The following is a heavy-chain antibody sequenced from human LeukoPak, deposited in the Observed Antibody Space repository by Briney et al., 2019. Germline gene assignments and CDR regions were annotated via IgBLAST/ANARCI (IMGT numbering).Heavy chain of an antibody. CDR1: GYSFTSYW. CDR3: ETFLSTGHGGNAGLK. J-gene: IGHJ4*02. D-gene: IGHD4-23*01. V-gene: IGHV5-51*01. Sequence: GESLKISCKGSGYSFTSYWIGWVRQKPGKGLEWMEIIYPGDSDTRYSPSFQGQVTISADKSINTAYLQWSSLKASDSAMYYCETFLSTGHGGNAGLKWGQGTLVTVSS. CDR2: IYPGDSDT.